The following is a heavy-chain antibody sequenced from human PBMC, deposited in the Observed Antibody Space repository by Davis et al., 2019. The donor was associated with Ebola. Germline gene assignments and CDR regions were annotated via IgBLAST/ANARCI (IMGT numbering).Heavy chain of an antibody. CDR2: VNQSGST. D-gene: IGHD3-3*01. Sequence: MPSETLSLTCGVYGGSLSGYQWTWIRQPPGKGPEWIGEVNQSGSTKYNPSLQSRVIMSIDTSKNEFSLKLSSVTAADTAVYFCARGSRTSFGVISSRTTPLIKYGLDVWAKGTTVTVSS. V-gene: IGHV4-34*01. CDR3: ARGSRTSFGVISSRTTPLIKYGLDV. CDR1: GGSLSGYQ. J-gene: IGHJ6*04.